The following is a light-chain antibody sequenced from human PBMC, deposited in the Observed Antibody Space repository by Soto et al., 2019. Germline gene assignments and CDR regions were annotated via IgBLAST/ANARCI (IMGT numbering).Light chain of an antibody. CDR3: QQYNSYPLT. CDR2: AAS. Sequence: DVQMTQSPSSLSASVGDRVTITCRASQDIKTWLVWYQQKPEQAPKSLIYAASGLQAGVPSRFSGSGSRTDFTLTISSLHPEDFAIYYCQQYNSYPLTFGGVT. CDR1: QDIKTW. V-gene: IGKV1D-16*01. J-gene: IGKJ4*01.